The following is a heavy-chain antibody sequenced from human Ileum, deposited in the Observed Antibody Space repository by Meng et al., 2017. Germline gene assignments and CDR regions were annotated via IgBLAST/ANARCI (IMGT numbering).Heavy chain of an antibody. V-gene: IGHV1-2*02. CDR3: AREWGRSAVAGWFDP. J-gene: IGHJ5*02. Sequence: VQLVQSGAGVKKPGASGKVSCKASGYTFTGYYRHWVRQAPGQGLEWMGWINPNSGGTNYAQKFQGRVTMTRDTSISTAYMELSRLRSDDTAVYYCAREWGRSAVAGWFDPWGQGTLVTVSS. D-gene: IGHD6-19*01. CDR2: INPNSGGT. CDR1: GYTFTGYY.